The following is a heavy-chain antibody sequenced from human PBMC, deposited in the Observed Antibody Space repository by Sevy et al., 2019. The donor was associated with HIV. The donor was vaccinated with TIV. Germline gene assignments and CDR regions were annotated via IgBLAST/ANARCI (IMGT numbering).Heavy chain of an antibody. CDR2: ISLSGSTI. V-gene: IGHV3-11*01. D-gene: IGHD2-8*01. Sequence: GGSLRLSCAASGFTFSNYFMSWIRQAPGKGLEWISYISLSGSTIYYADSVKGRFTISRDNAENSLYLQMNSLRAEDTAVYYWARENRHCTNGVCYGYYGMDVWGQGTTVTVSS. CDR3: ARENRHCTNGVCYGYYGMDV. CDR1: GFTFSNYF. J-gene: IGHJ6*02.